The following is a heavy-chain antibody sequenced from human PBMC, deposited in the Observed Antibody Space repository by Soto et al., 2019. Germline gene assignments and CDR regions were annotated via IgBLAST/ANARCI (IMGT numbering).Heavy chain of an antibody. CDR3: ARDYYGSGSYYNEESYYYGMDL. CDR2: TYYRSKWYN. J-gene: IGHJ6*02. V-gene: IGHV6-1*01. CDR1: GDSVSSNSAA. D-gene: IGHD3-10*01. Sequence: PSQTLSLTCAISGDSVSSNSAAWNWIRQSPSRGLEWLGRTYYRSKWYNDYAVSVKSRITINPDTSKSQFSLQLNSVTPEDTAVYYCARDYYGSGSYYNEESYYYGMDLWGQGTTVTVSS.